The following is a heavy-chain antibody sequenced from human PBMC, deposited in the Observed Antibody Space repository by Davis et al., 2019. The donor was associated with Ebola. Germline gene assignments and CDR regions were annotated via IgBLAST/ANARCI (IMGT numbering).Heavy chain of an antibody. CDR3: ARGWLRSGLDV. CDR1: GDSVSSGG. CDR2: TYYSSKWYN. Sequence: PSETLSLTCVISGDSVSSGGWNWIRQSPSRGLEWLGRTYYSSKWYNDYAVSVKSRITINPDTSKNQFSLQLNSVTPEDTAVYYCARGWLRSGLDVWGKGAAVIVSS. J-gene: IGHJ6*04. D-gene: IGHD5-12*01. V-gene: IGHV6-1*01.